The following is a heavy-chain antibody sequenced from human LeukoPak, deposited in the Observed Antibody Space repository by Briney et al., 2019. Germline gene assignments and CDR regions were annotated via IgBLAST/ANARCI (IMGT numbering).Heavy chain of an antibody. CDR1: GGSFSGYY. Sequence: PSETLSLTCAVYGGSFSGYYWSWIRQPPGKGLEWIGEINHSGSTNYNPSLKSRVTKSVDTSKNQFSLKLSSVTAADTAVYYCARRIIAVAGTDYFDYWGQGTLVTVSS. CDR2: INHSGST. D-gene: IGHD6-19*01. J-gene: IGHJ4*02. V-gene: IGHV4-34*01. CDR3: ARRIIAVAGTDYFDY.